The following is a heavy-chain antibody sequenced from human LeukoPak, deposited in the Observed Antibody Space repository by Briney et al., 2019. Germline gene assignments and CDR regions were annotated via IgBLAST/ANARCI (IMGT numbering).Heavy chain of an antibody. V-gene: IGHV4-34*01. CDR1: GGSFSGYY. Sequence: PSETLSLTCAVYGGSFSGYYWSWIRQPPGKGLEWIGEINHSGSTNYNPSLKSRVTISVDTSKNQFSLKLSSVTAADTAVYYCARAASDYDILTGHSHTRFDYWGQGTLVTASS. CDR3: ARAASDYDILTGHSHTRFDY. D-gene: IGHD3-9*01. CDR2: INHSGST. J-gene: IGHJ4*02.